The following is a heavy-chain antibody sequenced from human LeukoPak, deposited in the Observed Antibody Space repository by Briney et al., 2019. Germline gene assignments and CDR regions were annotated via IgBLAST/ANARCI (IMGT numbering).Heavy chain of an antibody. CDR1: GFTFSTYW. CDR3: VGFNYGDYPGDY. CDR2: INSDGSIT. Sequence: GGSLRLSCAASGFTFSTYWMPWVRQAPGKGLVWVSRINSDGSITSYADSVKGRFTISRDNAKKTLYLQMNSLRAEDTAVYYCVGFNYGDYPGDYWGQGTLVTVSS. J-gene: IGHJ4*02. D-gene: IGHD4-17*01. V-gene: IGHV3-74*01.